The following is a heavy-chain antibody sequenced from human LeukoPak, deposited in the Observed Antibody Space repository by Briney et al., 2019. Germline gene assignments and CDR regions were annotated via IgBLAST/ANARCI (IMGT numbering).Heavy chain of an antibody. CDR1: GDSITSYY. CDR2: IYHSGNT. J-gene: IGHJ4*02. V-gene: IGHV4-30-4*08. D-gene: IGHD3-10*01. Sequence: PSETLSLTCTVSGDSITSYYWNWIRQPPGKGLEWIGYIYHSGNTYYNPSLRSRVTISVDTSKNQFSLRLNSVTAADTAVYYCARVAVIRGVIDYWGQGTLVTVSS. CDR3: ARVAVIRGVIDY.